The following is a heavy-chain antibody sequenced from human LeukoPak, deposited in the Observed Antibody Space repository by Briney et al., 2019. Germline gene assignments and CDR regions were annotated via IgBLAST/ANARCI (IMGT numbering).Heavy chain of an antibody. CDR3: AKDHWSASTYALRAFDF. Sequence: TGGSLRLSCAASGFTLSSCAMTWVRQAPGKGVEWVSALSPGGDSTYYSDSVKGRFTISRDNSKNTLYLQMNSLRAEDTAVYYCAKDHWSASTYALRAFDFWGQGTLVTVS. J-gene: IGHJ4*02. D-gene: IGHD2-2*01. V-gene: IGHV3-23*01. CDR1: GFTLSSCA. CDR2: LSPGGDST.